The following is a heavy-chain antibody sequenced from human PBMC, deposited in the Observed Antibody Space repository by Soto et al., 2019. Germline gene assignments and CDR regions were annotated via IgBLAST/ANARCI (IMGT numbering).Heavy chain of an antibody. CDR1: GFTFSSYA. J-gene: IGHJ5*02. CDR3: ARGLYSSGWPDP. D-gene: IGHD6-19*01. V-gene: IGHV3-30-3*01. Sequence: GGSLRLSCAASGFTFSSYAMHWVRQAPGKGLEWVAVISYDGSNKYYADSVKGRFTISRDNSKNTLYLQMNSLRAEDTAVYYCARGLYSSGWPDPWGQGTLVTVSS. CDR2: ISYDGSNK.